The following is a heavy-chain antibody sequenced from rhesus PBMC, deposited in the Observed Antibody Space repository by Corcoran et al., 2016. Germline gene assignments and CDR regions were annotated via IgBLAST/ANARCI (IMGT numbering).Heavy chain of an antibody. V-gene: IGHV3S5*01. Sequence: EVQLVETGGGLVQPGGSLRLSCVASGFTFSNYGMSWVRHAQGKGLEGISGINFSGDRTYYTDSVRGRLTVSRDNVKNTLSLQMTSLRPEDTAGYFCAKDRQSGAALDYWGQGVLVTVSS. CDR2: INFSGDRT. CDR1: GFTFSNYG. CDR3: AKDRQSGAALDY. J-gene: IGHJ4*01. D-gene: IGHD3-34*01.